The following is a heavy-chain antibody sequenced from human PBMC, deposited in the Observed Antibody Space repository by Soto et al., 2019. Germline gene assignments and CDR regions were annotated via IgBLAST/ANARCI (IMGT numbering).Heavy chain of an antibody. V-gene: IGHV1-2*04. CDR1: GYIFTGYY. J-gene: IGHJ4*02. D-gene: IGHD6-19*01. CDR2: ISPNSGYT. CDR3: ATSRISIAVAGETEYYFDY. Sequence: ASVKVSCKASGYIFTGYYMHWVRQAPGQGLEWMGWISPNSGYTNYTQKFQGWVTMTRDTSISTAYMELSRLRSDDTAVYYCATSRISIAVAGETEYYFDYWGQGTLVTVSS.